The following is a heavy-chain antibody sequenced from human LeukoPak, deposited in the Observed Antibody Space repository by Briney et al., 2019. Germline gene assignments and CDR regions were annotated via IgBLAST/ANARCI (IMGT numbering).Heavy chain of an antibody. V-gene: IGHV3-48*04. D-gene: IGHD5-18*01. Sequence: GGSLRLSCAASGFTFSSYSMNWVRQAPGKGLEWVSYISSGGNTIYYADSVKGRFTISRDNAKNSLYLQMNSLRAEDTAVYYCAREGTAMVSFDYWGQGTLVTVSS. CDR1: GFTFSSYS. CDR2: ISSGGNTI. CDR3: AREGTAMVSFDY. J-gene: IGHJ4*02.